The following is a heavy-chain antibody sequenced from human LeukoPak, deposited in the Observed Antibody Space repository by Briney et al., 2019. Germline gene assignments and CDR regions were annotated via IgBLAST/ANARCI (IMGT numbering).Heavy chain of an antibody. Sequence: ASVKVSCKASGYTFTSYGISWVRQAPGQGLEWMGWISAYNGNTNYAQKLQGRVTMTTDTSTSTAYMELRSLRSGDTAVYYCATLSIAVAGTYYFDYWGQGTLVTVSS. CDR1: GYTFTSYG. CDR2: ISAYNGNT. V-gene: IGHV1-18*01. D-gene: IGHD6-19*01. CDR3: ATLSIAVAGTYYFDY. J-gene: IGHJ4*02.